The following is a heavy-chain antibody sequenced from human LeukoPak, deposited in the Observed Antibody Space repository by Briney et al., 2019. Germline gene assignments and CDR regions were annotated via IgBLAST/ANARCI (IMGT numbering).Heavy chain of an antibody. CDR3: ARPGYCTTSNCYVFEY. Sequence: GESLKISCKGSGYSFNTYWIGWVRQMPGKGLEWMGIIYPGDSDTRYTPSFQGQVTISADKSIGTAYLQWSSLKASDTAMYYCARPGYCTTSNCYVFEYWGQGTLVTVSS. V-gene: IGHV5-51*01. CDR1: GYSFNTYW. CDR2: IYPGDSDT. D-gene: IGHD2-2*03. J-gene: IGHJ4*02.